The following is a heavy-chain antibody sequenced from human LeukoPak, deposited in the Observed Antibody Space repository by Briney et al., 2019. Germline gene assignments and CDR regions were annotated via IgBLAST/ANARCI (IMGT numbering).Heavy chain of an antibody. J-gene: IGHJ4*02. CDR2: IYTSGST. Sequence: SETLSLTCTVSGGSISSYYWSWIRQPAGKGLEWIGRIYTSGSTNYNPSLKSRVTMSVDTSKNQFSLKLSSVTAADTAVYYCARGLRYGGNSPLDYWGQGTLVTVSS. V-gene: IGHV4-4*07. D-gene: IGHD4-23*01. CDR3: ARGLRYGGNSPLDY. CDR1: GGSISSYY.